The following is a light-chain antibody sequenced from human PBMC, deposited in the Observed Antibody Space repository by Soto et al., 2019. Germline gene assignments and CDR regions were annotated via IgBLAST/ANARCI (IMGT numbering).Light chain of an antibody. CDR3: SSYTSSTFYV. J-gene: IGLJ1*01. Sequence: QSVRTQPASVSGSPGQSITISCTGTSSDVGGYNYVSWYQQHPGKAPKLMIYEVSNRPSGVSNRSSGSKSGNTASLTSSGLQAEDEADYYCSSYTSSTFYVFGTGTKVTVL. CDR2: EVS. CDR1: SSDVGGYNY. V-gene: IGLV2-14*01.